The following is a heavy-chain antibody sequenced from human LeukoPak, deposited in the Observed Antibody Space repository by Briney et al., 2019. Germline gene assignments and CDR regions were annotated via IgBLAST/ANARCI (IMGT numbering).Heavy chain of an antibody. CDR1: GFNFGDYG. Sequence: GGSLRLSCITSGFNFGDYGMSWVRQAPGKGLEWVSFIRSKAYGGTPEYAASVKGRFTISRDDSKSIAYLQMDSLKTEDTALYYCARRGTWSGSIALDYWGQGALVAVSS. CDR3: ARRGTWSGSIALDY. V-gene: IGHV3-49*04. J-gene: IGHJ4*02. D-gene: IGHD3-10*01. CDR2: IRSKAYGGTP.